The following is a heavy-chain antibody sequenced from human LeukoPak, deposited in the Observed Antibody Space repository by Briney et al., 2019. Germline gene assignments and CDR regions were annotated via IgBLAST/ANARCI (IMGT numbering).Heavy chain of an antibody. J-gene: IGHJ4*02. V-gene: IGHV3-23*01. CDR1: GFTFDKYA. Sequence: PGGSLRLSCVASGFTFDKYAISWVRQAPGKRPEWASAISGDGSHTYYADSVRGRFTISRDNSKTSLYLQMNSLRAEDTAVYYCARVGGIAVAGPWENWGQGTLVTVSS. D-gene: IGHD6-19*01. CDR3: ARVGGIAVAGPWEN. CDR2: ISGDGSHT.